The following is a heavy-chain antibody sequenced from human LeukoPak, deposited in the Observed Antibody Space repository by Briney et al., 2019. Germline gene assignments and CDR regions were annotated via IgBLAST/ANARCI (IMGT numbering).Heavy chain of an antibody. CDR3: AKRYYYDSSGHPYYFDY. V-gene: IGHV3-23*01. Sequence: GGSLRLSCAASGFTFSSYAMSWVRQAPGKGLEWVSAISGSGGSTYYADSVKGRFTISRDNSKNTLYLQMNGLRAEDTAVYYCAKRYYYDSSGHPYYFDYWGQGTLVTVSS. D-gene: IGHD3-22*01. J-gene: IGHJ4*02. CDR2: ISGSGGST. CDR1: GFTFSSYA.